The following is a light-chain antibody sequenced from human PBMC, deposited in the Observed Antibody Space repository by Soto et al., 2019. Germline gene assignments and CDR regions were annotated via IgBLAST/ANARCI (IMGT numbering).Light chain of an antibody. V-gene: IGKV1-39*01. J-gene: IGKJ4*01. CDR1: QNISSY. CDR2: AAS. Sequence: DIQITQSPNSLSASVGDRVTITCSASQNISSYLNWYQHKPGKAPKLLIFAASSLQSGVPSRLSGSGSGTDFILTISSLQPEDVATYYCQQSHTFGGGTKVDIK. CDR3: QQSHT.